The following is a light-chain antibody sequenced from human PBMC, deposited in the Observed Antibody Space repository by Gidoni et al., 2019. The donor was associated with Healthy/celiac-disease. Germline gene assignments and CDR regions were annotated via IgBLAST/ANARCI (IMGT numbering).Light chain of an antibody. Sequence: DIQLTQSPSFLSASVGDRVTITCRASQGISSYLAWYQQKPGKAPKLLIYAASTLQSGFPSRFSGSGSGTEFTLTISSLQPEDFATYYCKQLNSYSYTFGQGTKLEIK. CDR3: KQLNSYSYT. J-gene: IGKJ2*01. CDR2: AAS. CDR1: QGISSY. V-gene: IGKV1-9*01.